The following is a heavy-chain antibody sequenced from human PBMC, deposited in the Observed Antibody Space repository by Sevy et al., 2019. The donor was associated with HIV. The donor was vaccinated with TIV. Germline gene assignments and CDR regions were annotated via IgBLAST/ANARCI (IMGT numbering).Heavy chain of an antibody. CDR1: GFTFSSYS. V-gene: IGHV3-21*01. CDR3: ARDMKSYAAFDI. CDR2: ISSSSSYI. Sequence: GGSLRLSCAASGFTFSSYSMNWVRQAPGKGLEWVSSISSSSSYIYYAVSVKGRFTISRDNAKNSLYLQMNSLRAEDTAVYYCARDMKSYAAFDIWGQGTMVTVSS. J-gene: IGHJ3*02. D-gene: IGHD2-2*01.